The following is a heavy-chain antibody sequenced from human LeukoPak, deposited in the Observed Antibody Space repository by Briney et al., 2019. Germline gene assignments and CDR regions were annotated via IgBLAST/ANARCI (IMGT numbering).Heavy chain of an antibody. V-gene: IGHV4-34*01. D-gene: IGHD3-22*01. CDR2: INHSGST. CDR3: VTYYFDSSGPKKNY. CDR1: GGSFSGYY. J-gene: IGHJ4*02. Sequence: SETLSLTCAVYGGSFSGYYWSWIRQPPGKGLEWIGEINHSGSTNYNPSLKSRVTISVDTSKKQFSLKLSSVTAADTAVHYCVTYYFDSSGPKKNYWGQGTLVTVSS.